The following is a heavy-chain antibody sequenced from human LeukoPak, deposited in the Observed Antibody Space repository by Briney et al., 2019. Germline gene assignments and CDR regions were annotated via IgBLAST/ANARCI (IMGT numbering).Heavy chain of an antibody. V-gene: IGHV3-7*01. Sequence: PGGSLRLSCAASGFTFRSHWVSWVRQAPGKGLELVANINQGGGEKYYVDSVKGRFTISRDNAKNSLFLQMNSLRAEDTATYYCARDHVVDGLVFDYWGQGTLVTVSS. CDR3: ARDHVVDGLVFDY. J-gene: IGHJ4*02. D-gene: IGHD2-15*01. CDR1: GFTFRSHW. CDR2: INQGGGEK.